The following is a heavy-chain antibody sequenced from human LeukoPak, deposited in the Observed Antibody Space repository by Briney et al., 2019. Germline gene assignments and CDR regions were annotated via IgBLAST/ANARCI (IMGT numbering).Heavy chain of an antibody. CDR1: GGSISGYY. Sequence: SETLSLTCTVSGGSISGYYWSWIRQPPTKGLEWIAYIYYSGSANYNPSLKSRVTISVDTSKNQFSLNLSSVTAADTAVYYCARGSGWYYFESWGQGTLATVSS. J-gene: IGHJ4*02. V-gene: IGHV4-59*01. CDR3: ARGSGWYYFES. D-gene: IGHD6-19*01. CDR2: IYYSGSA.